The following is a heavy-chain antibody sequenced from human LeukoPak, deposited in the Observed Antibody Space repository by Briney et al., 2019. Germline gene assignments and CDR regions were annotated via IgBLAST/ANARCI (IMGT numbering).Heavy chain of an antibody. D-gene: IGHD2-8*02. CDR2: IYTSGST. Sequence: PSQTLSLTCTVSGGSISSGSYYWSWVRQPAGNGLEWIGRIYTSGSTNYNPSLKSRVTISVDTSKNQFSLKLSSVTAADTAVYYCARSGPYYYYYYMDVWGKGTTVTISS. CDR1: GGSISSGSYY. CDR3: ARSGPYYYYYYMDV. V-gene: IGHV4-61*02. J-gene: IGHJ6*03.